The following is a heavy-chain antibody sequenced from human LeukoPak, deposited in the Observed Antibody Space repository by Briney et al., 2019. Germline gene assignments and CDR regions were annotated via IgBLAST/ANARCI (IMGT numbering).Heavy chain of an antibody. CDR3: ARAYCSGGSCYPFDY. CDR1: GFTVSSNY. Sequence: GGSLRLSCAASGFTVSSNYMNWVRQAPGKGLEWVSSISSSSSYIYYADSVKGRFTISRDTAKNSLYLQMNSLRAEDTAVYYCARAYCSGGSCYPFDYWGQGTLVTVSS. D-gene: IGHD2-15*01. CDR2: ISSSSSYI. J-gene: IGHJ4*02. V-gene: IGHV3-21*01.